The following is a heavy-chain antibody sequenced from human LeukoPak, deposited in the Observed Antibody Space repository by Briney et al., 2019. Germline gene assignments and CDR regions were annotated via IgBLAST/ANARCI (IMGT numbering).Heavy chain of an antibody. D-gene: IGHD2-15*01. CDR1: GYTFTRYG. Sequence: GASVKVSCKASGYTFTRYGISWVRQAPGQGLEWMGWISANNGDTNSAQKFQGRVTMTTDTSTSTAYMELRSLRSDDTAVYYCARDFFHGHCAGLSCFLLDYWGQGSLVIVSS. CDR3: ARDFFHGHCAGLSCFLLDY. CDR2: ISANNGDT. J-gene: IGHJ4*02. V-gene: IGHV1-18*01.